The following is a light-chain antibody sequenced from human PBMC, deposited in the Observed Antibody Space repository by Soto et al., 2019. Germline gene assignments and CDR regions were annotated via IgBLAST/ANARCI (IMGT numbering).Light chain of an antibody. CDR3: SSYSSASTPYV. CDR2: DVS. V-gene: IGLV2-14*03. CDR1: NSDVGDYNY. Sequence: QSALTQPASVSGSPGQSITISCTGTNSDVGDYNYVSWYQHQPSKAPKLMIYDVSNRPSGVSDRFSGSKSANTASLTISGLQAEDEADYYCSSYSSASTPYVFGTGTKLTVL. J-gene: IGLJ1*01.